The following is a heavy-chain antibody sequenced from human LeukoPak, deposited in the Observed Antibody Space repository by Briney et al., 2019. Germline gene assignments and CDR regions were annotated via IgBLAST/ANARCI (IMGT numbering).Heavy chain of an antibody. CDR1: GFTFSSSW. CDR3: AKESGYSYGFFDY. CDR2: ISGSGGST. D-gene: IGHD5-18*01. Sequence: GGSLRLSCADSGFTFSSSWMTWVRQAPGKGLEWVSAISGSGGSTYYADSVKGRFTISRDNSKNTPYLQMNSLRAEDTAVYYCAKESGYSYGFFDYWGQGTLVTVSS. J-gene: IGHJ4*02. V-gene: IGHV3-23*01.